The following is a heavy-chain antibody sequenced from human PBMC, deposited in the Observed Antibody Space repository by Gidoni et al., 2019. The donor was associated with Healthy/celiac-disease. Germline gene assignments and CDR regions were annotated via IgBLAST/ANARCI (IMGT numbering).Heavy chain of an antibody. CDR2: IYPGDSDT. D-gene: IGHD2-2*01. J-gene: IGHJ3*01. CDR3: TVPMSRSNDPFHL. CDR1: GYSFSNYW. V-gene: IGHV5-51*01. Sequence: EVQLVQSGAEVKKPGESLQISCQGSGYSFSNYWIGWVRQMPGKGLEWMGIIYPGDSDTRYSPSFQGQVIFSVDKSISTAYLQWSSLKASDTAMYYCTVPMSRSNDPFHLWGQGTMVTVSS.